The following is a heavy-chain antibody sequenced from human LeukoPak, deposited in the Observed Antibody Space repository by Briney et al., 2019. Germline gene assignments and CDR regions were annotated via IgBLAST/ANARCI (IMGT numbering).Heavy chain of an antibody. V-gene: IGHV3-23*01. CDR1: GFTFSSYA. J-gene: IGHJ4*02. CDR3: AKSFSSSGYYLFDY. D-gene: IGHD3-22*01. Sequence: GGSLRLSCAASGFTFSSYAMSWVRQAPGKELEWVSAISGSGGSTYYADSVKGRFTISRDNSKNTLYLQMNSLRAEDTAVYYCAKSFSSSGYYLFDYWGQGTLVTVSS. CDR2: ISGSGGST.